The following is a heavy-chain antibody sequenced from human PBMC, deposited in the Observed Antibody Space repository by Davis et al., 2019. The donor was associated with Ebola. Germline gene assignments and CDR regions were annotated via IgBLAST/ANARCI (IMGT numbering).Heavy chain of an antibody. CDR3: ARSGLSFGVVKYHYGMDA. J-gene: IGHJ6*04. V-gene: IGHV3-48*01. CDR1: GFTFSSYN. D-gene: IGHD3-3*01. CDR2: ISSSSSTI. Sequence: GGSLRLSCAASGFTFSSYNMNWVRQAPGKGLEWVSYISSSSSTIYYADSVKGRFTISRDNSKKTLYLQMNSLRGEDTAVYYCARSGLSFGVVKYHYGMDAWGKGTTVTVSS.